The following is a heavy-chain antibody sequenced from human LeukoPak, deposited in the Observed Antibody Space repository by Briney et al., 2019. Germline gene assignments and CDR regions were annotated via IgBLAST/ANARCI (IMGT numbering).Heavy chain of an antibody. CDR2: IIPIFGTA. CDR1: GGTFSSYA. V-gene: IGHV1-69*13. Sequence: GASVKVSCKASGGTFSSYAFSWVRQAPGQGLEWMGGIIPIFGTANYAQKFQGRVTITADESTSTAYMELSSLRSEDTAVYYCARSHYYYDSSGYYYAESHDYWGQGTLVTVSS. J-gene: IGHJ4*02. CDR3: ARSHYYYDSSGYYYAESHDY. D-gene: IGHD3-22*01.